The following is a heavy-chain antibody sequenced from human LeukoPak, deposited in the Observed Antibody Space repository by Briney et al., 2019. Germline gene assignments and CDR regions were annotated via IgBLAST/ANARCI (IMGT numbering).Heavy chain of an antibody. CDR2: INQDGSEK. D-gene: IGHD2-21*02. V-gene: IGHV3-7*01. J-gene: IGHJ4*02. CDR3: AGGDVTFYFDF. CDR1: GFTYNNFW. Sequence: GGSLRLSCAASGFTYNNFWMTWVRQAPGKGLEWVTNINQDGSEKFLLDSVKGRFTISRDTAENSISLQMNSLRGDDTAVYYCAGGDVTFYFDFWGQGTLVTVSS.